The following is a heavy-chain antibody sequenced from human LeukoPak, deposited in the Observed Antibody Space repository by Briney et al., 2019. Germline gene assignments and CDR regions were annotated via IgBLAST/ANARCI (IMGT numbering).Heavy chain of an antibody. J-gene: IGHJ4*02. D-gene: IGHD3-3*01. CDR2: IYYSGST. CDR1: GGSISSGGYY. V-gene: IGHV4-31*03. Sequence: SETLSLTCTVSGGSISSGGYYWSWIRQHPGKGLEWIGYIYYSGSTYYNPSLKSRVTISVDTSKNQFSLKLSSVTAADMAVYYCARAQLEPSGYYMPYDYWGQGTLVTVSS. CDR3: ARAQLEPSGYYMPYDY.